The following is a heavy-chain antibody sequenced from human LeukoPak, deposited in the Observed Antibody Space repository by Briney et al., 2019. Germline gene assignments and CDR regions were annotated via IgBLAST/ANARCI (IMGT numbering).Heavy chain of an antibody. CDR2: IIPILGIA. D-gene: IGHD3-10*01. V-gene: IGHV1-69*02. J-gene: IGHJ5*02. Sequence: WASVTVSCKASGGTFSSYTISWVRQAPGQGLEWMGRIIPILGIANYAQKFQGRVTITADKSTSTAYMELSSLRSEDTAVYYCASTVDYYGSGRLTTPDNWFDPWGQGTLVTVSS. CDR3: ASTVDYYGSGRLTTPDNWFDP. CDR1: GGTFSSYT.